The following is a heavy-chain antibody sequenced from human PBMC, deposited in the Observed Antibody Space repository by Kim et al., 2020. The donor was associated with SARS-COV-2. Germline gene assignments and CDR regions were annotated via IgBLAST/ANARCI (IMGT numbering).Heavy chain of an antibody. D-gene: IGHD6-19*01. J-gene: IGHJ6*02. CDR3: ARYSSGWTHYYYYGMDV. CDR1: GYSFTSYW. CDR2: IYPGDSDT. Sequence: GESLKISCKGSGYSFTSYWIGWVRQMPGKGLEWMGIIYPGDSDTRYSPSFQGQVTISADKSISTAYLQWSSLKASDTAMYYCARYSSGWTHYYYYGMDVWGQGTTVTVSS. V-gene: IGHV5-51*01.